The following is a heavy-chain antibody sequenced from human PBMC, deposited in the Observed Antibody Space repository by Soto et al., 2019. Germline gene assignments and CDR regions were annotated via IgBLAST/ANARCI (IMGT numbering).Heavy chain of an antibody. Sequence: GGSLRLSCTASEITLNIYWMHWIRQAPGKGLVWVSRINPESTTLTYADSVTGRFTISRDSAKNTLYLQMNGLSAEDAAIYYCTKHTFGAWDSWGQGTLVTVSS. V-gene: IGHV3-74*01. D-gene: IGHD3-10*01. CDR3: TKHTFGAWDS. J-gene: IGHJ4*02. CDR2: INPESTTL. CDR1: EITLNIYW.